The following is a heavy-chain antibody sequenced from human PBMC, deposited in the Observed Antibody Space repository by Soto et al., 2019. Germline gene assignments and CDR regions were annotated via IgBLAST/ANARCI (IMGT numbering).Heavy chain of an antibody. Sequence: GGSLRLSCAASGFTFTRYSMNWVRQAPGKGLEWVSSISSTTNYIYYGDSMEGRFTISRDNAKNSLYLEMNSLRAEDTAVYYCARESEDLTSNFDYWGQGTLVTVSS. CDR2: ISSTTNYI. V-gene: IGHV3-21*06. CDR1: GFTFTRYS. CDR3: ARESEDLTSNFDY. J-gene: IGHJ4*02.